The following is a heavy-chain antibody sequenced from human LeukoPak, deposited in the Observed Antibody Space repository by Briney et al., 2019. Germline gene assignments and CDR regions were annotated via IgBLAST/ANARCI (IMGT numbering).Heavy chain of an antibody. CDR3: ARESEKNYYDTNLNWFDP. D-gene: IGHD3-22*01. Sequence: GGSLRLSCAASGFSFSSYAILWVRHAPGKGLEWVAVIPSDGSKKYYADSVKSRFTISRDNSKNTLYLKMNSLRAEDTAVYYCARESEKNYYDTNLNWFDPWGQGTLVTV. J-gene: IGHJ5*02. CDR1: GFSFSSYA. CDR2: IPSDGSKK. V-gene: IGHV3-30*04.